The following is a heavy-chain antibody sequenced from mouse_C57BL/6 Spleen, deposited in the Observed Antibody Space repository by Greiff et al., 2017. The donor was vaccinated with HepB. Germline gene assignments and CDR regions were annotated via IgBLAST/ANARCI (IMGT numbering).Heavy chain of an antibody. J-gene: IGHJ4*01. CDR1: GFNIKAYY. CDR2: IDPEDGDT. Sequence: EVQLQESGAELVRPGASVKLSCTASGFNIKAYYMHWVKQRPEQGLEWIGRIDPEDGDTEYAPKFQGKATMTADTSSNTAYLQLSSLTSEDTAVYYCTTYGYDGYYAMDYWGQGASVTVSS. D-gene: IGHD2-2*01. V-gene: IGHV14-1*01. CDR3: TTYGYDGYYAMDY.